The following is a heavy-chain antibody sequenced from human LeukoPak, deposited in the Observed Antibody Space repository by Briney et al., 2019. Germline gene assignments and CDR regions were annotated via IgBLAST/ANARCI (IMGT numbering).Heavy chain of an antibody. CDR1: GYSFTSYW. J-gene: IGHJ3*02. D-gene: IGHD3-3*01. V-gene: IGHV5-51*01. CDR3: ARGSYYDFWSGYYPDAFDI. CDR2: IYPGDSDT. Sequence: GESLKISCKGSGYSFTSYWIGWVRQMPGKGLEWMGIIYPGDSDTRYSPSFQGQVTTSADKSISTAYLQWSSLKASDTAMYYCARGSYYDFWSGYYPDAFDIWGQGTMVTVSS.